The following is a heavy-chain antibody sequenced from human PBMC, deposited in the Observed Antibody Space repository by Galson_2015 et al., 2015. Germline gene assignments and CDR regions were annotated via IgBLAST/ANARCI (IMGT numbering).Heavy chain of an antibody. CDR2: ISSSSSYI. V-gene: IGHV3-21*01. CDR1: GFTFSSYS. Sequence: SLRLSCAASGFTFSSYSMNWVRQAPGKGLEWVSSISSSSSYIYYADSVKGRFTVSRDNAKNSLYLQMNSLRAEDTAVYYCAREVRLVATIWGGLDYWGQGTLVTVSS. D-gene: IGHD5-12*01. J-gene: IGHJ4*02. CDR3: AREVRLVATIWGGLDY.